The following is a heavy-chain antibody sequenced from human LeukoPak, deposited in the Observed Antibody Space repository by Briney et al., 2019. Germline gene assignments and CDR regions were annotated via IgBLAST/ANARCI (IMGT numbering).Heavy chain of an antibody. J-gene: IGHJ5*02. V-gene: IGHV4-30-4*01. D-gene: IGHD2-2*01. CDR3: ARYFPPAAMGGNWFDR. Sequence: SETLSLTCTVSGGSISSGDYYWSSIRQPPEKGLEWIAYIYYSESTHYNPSRKSLVTISVDTSTNQFALKLSSVTAADTAVYHCARYFPPAAMGGNWFDRWGQRTLVTLSS. CDR1: GGSISSGDYY. CDR2: IYYSEST.